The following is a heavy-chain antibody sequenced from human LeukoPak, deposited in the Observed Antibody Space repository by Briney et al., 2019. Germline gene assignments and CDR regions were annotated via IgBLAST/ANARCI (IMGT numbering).Heavy chain of an antibody. J-gene: IGHJ4*02. CDR3: ASAVTTALDY. V-gene: IGHV3-7*01. CDR2: IKEDGSEQ. CDR1: GFTFSNYW. D-gene: IGHD4-17*01. Sequence: PGGSLRLSCAASGFTFSNYWMTWVRQAPGKGLEWVANIKEDGSEQKYVDSLKGRSTISRDNTKNSLYLRMNSLRAEGTAVYFCASAVTTALDYWGQGALVTVSS.